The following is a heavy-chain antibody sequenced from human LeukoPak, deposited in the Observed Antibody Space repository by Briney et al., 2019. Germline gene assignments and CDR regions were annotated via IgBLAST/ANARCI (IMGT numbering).Heavy chain of an antibody. D-gene: IGHD3-10*01. Sequence: SETLSLTCTVSGGSISSSSYYWGWIRQPPGKGLEWIGSIYYSGSTYYNPSLKSRVTISVDTSKNQFSLKLSPVTAADTAVYYCAKGSWFGELYPMPFDYWGQGTLVTVSS. J-gene: IGHJ4*02. CDR2: IYYSGST. V-gene: IGHV4-39*01. CDR3: AKGSWFGELYPMPFDY. CDR1: GGSISSSSYY.